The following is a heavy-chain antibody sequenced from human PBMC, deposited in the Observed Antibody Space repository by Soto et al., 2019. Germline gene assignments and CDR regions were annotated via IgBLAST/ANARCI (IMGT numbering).Heavy chain of an antibody. D-gene: IGHD2-15*01. CDR2: IKSKTDGGTT. V-gene: IGHV3-15*07. CDR1: GFTFSNAW. CDR3: TTDPEDIVVMVAAPTANWFDP. J-gene: IGHJ5*02. Sequence: GGSLRLSCAASGFTFSNAWMNWVRQAPGKGLEWVGRIKSKTDGGTTDYAAPVKGRFTISRDDSKNTLYLHMNSLKTEDTAVYYCTTDPEDIVVMVAAPTANWFDPWGQGTLVTVSS.